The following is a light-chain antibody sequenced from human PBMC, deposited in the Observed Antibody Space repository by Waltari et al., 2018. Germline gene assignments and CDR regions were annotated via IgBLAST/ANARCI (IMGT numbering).Light chain of an antibody. J-gene: IGKJ4*01. CDR3: QQHDNYSFT. Sequence: DIQMTQSPSTLSASVADRVTITCRASQSIGTWLAWFQQKPGKAPKLLIYKASTLKSGVPSRFSGSGSGTEFTLTISNLQPDDFAAYYCQQHDNYSFTFGGGTKVEIK. V-gene: IGKV1-5*03. CDR1: QSIGTW. CDR2: KAS.